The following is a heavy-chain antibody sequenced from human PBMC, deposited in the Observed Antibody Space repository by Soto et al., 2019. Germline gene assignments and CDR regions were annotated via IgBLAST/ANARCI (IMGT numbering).Heavy chain of an antibody. Sequence: ASVKVSCKASGYTFTSYDIYWVRQATGQGLEWMGWMNPNTGNSGYAQKFQGRVTMTSDTSITTAHMELSSLRSDDTAVYYCARRAESNGWNSFGADKYYFDFRGQGTLVTVSS. CDR2: MNPNTGNS. CDR3: ARRAESNGWNSFGADKYYFDF. J-gene: IGHJ4*01. D-gene: IGHD1-1*01. V-gene: IGHV1-8*01. CDR1: GYTFTSYD.